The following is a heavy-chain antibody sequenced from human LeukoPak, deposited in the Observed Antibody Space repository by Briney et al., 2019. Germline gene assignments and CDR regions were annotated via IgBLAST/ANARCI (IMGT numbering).Heavy chain of an antibody. D-gene: IGHD3-3*01. CDR3: ARWAGVLRFLEWFGANAFDI. V-gene: IGHV4-39*01. Sequence: SETLSLTCIVSGGSISSSSYYWGWIRQPPGKGLEWIGSIYYSGSTYYNPSLKSRVTISVDTSKNQFSLKLSSVTAADTAVYYCARWAGVLRFLEWFGANAFDIWGQGTMVTVSS. CDR2: IYYSGST. J-gene: IGHJ3*02. CDR1: GGSISSSSYY.